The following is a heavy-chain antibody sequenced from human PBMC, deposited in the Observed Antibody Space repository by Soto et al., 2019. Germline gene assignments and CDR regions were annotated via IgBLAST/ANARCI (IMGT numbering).Heavy chain of an antibody. J-gene: IGHJ6*02. Sequence: SVKVSCKASGGTFSSYAISWVRQAPGQGLEWMGGIIPIFGTANYAQKFQGRVTITADESTSTAYMELSSLRSEDTAVYYRARRSIIAARGGYYYGMDVWGQGTTVTVSS. CDR3: ARRSIIAARGGYYYGMDV. CDR1: GGTFSSYA. V-gene: IGHV1-69*13. CDR2: IIPIFGTA. D-gene: IGHD6-6*01.